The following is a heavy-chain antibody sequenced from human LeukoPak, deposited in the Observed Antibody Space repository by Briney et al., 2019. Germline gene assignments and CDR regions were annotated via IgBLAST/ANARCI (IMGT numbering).Heavy chain of an antibody. V-gene: IGHV1-69*01. CDR1: GGTFSSYA. J-gene: IGHJ3*02. CDR3: AREAYCSSTSCYTLAFDI. Sequence: SVKVSCKASGGTFSSYAINWVRQAPGQGLEWMGGIIPIFGTANYAQKFQGRVTITADESTSTAYMELSSLRSEDTAVYYCAREAYCSSTSCYTLAFDIWGQGTMVTVSS. D-gene: IGHD2-2*02. CDR2: IIPIFGTA.